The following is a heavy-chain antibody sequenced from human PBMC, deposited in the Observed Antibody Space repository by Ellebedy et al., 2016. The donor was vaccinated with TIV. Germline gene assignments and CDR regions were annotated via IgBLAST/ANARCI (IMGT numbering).Heavy chain of an antibody. Sequence: PGGSLRLSCAASGFTFSSYWMSWVRQVRQAPGKGLEWVANIKHVGSENSYVDSVKGRFPISRDNAKNSLYLQMNSLRAEDTAVYYCASGHRGISFGIWGQGTMVTVSS. V-gene: IGHV3-7*03. CDR1: GFTFSSYW. J-gene: IGHJ3*02. CDR3: ASGHRGISFGI. CDR2: IKHVGSEN. D-gene: IGHD3-16*01.